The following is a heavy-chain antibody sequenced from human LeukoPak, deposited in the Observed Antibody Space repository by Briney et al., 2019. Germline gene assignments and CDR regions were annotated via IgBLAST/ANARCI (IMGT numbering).Heavy chain of an antibody. J-gene: IGHJ4*02. CDR2: ISDGGSAT. CDR3: TRENYVPDS. V-gene: IGHV3-7*03. Sequence: GGSLRLSCVASGYTFSPYWMSWVRQTPGKGLEWVASISDGGSATYYVDSVRGRFTISRDDAKNSLFLQMNGLRADDTAVYYCTRENYVPDSWGQGTLVTVSS. D-gene: IGHD3-10*02. CDR1: GYTFSPYW.